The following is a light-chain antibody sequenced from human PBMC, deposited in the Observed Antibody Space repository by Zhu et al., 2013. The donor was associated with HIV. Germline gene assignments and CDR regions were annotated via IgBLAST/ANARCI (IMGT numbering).Light chain of an antibody. CDR1: QNIGSN. J-gene: IGKJ4*01. CDR3: QQYKIWPPVT. V-gene: IGKV3-15*01. CDR2: GAS. Sequence: ETVMTQSPATLSVSPGERATLSCRASQNIGSNLAWYQQKVGQAPRLLIYGASTRATDIPARFSGSGSGTEFTLTITSLQSEDFALYYCQQYKIWPPVTFGGGTKVEIK.